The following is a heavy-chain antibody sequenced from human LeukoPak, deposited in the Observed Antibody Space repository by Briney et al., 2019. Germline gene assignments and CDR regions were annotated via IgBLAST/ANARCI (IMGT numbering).Heavy chain of an antibody. Sequence: PSETPSHTCAVYGGSFSGYYWSWIRQPPGKGLEWIGEINHSGSTNYNPSLKSRVTISVDTSKNQFSLKLSSVTAADTAVYYCARGLGTPPTPYYGSGIDYWGQGTLVTVSS. D-gene: IGHD3-10*01. V-gene: IGHV4-34*01. CDR2: INHSGST. CDR1: GGSFSGYY. J-gene: IGHJ4*02. CDR3: ARGLGTPPTPYYGSGIDY.